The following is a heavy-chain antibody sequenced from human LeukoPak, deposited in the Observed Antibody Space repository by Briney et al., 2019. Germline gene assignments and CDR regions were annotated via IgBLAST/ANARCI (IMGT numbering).Heavy chain of an antibody. CDR2: ISSSSSYT. Sequence: GGSLRLSCAASGFTFSDYYMIWMCQAPGKGLEWVSYISSSSSYTNYADSVKGRFTISRDNAKNSLYLQMNSLRAEDTAVYYCARGLSSSWLSLYYYYGMDVWGQGTTVTVSS. D-gene: IGHD6-13*01. J-gene: IGHJ6*02. V-gene: IGHV3-11*06. CDR3: ARGLSSSWLSLYYYYGMDV. CDR1: GFTFSDYY.